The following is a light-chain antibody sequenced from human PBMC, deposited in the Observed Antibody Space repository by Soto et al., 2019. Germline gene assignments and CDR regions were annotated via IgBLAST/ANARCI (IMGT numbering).Light chain of an antibody. V-gene: IGLV2-14*01. Sequence: QSALTQPASVSGSPGQSITISCTWTSSDVGGYNYVSWYQHHPGKAPKLMIYEVTNRPSGVSIRFSGSKSGTTASLTISGLQAEDEADYYCLSFTSSFTYIFGTGTKVTVL. CDR3: LSFTSSFTYI. CDR1: SSDVGGYNY. CDR2: EVT. J-gene: IGLJ1*01.